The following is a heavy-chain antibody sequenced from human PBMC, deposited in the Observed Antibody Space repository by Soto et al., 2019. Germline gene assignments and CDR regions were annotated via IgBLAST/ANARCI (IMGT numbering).Heavy chain of an antibody. D-gene: IGHD6-19*01. CDR2: ISAYNGNT. CDR3: ARAPLILWQWLAPPTDY. J-gene: IGHJ4*02. CDR1: GYTFTSYG. V-gene: IGHV1-18*01. Sequence: GASVKVSCKASGYTFTSYGISWVRQAPGQGLEWMGWISAYNGNTNYAQKLQGRVTMTTDTSTSTAYMELRSLRSDDTAVYYCARAPLILWQWLAPPTDYWGQGTLVTVSS.